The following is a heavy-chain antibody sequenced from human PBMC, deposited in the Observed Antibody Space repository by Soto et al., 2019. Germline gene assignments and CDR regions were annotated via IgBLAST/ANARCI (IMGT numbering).Heavy chain of an antibody. J-gene: IGHJ5*02. V-gene: IGHV4-59*01. D-gene: IGHD2-2*01. CDR3: ARELPAAMSSWFAP. Sequence: SETLSLTCTVSGGSISSYYWSWIRQPPGKGLEWIGYIYYSGSTNYNPSLKSRVTISVDTSKNQFSLKLSSVTAADTAVYYCARELPAAMSSWFAPWGQGTLVTVS. CDR2: IYYSGST. CDR1: GGSISSYY.